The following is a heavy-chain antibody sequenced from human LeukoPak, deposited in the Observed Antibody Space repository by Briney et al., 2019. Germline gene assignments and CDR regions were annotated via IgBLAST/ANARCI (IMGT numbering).Heavy chain of an antibody. CDR3: ARQAAGYSYGYGVSEYYYYYLDV. J-gene: IGHJ6*03. CDR2: IYTSGST. D-gene: IGHD5-18*01. V-gene: IGHV4-4*09. Sequence: SETLSLTCTVSGGSISSYYWSWIRQPPGKGLEWIGYIYTSGSTNYNPSLKSRVTISVDTSNNQFSLKLSSVTAADTAVYYCARQAAGYSYGYGVSEYYYYYLDVWGKGTTVTVSS. CDR1: GGSISSYY.